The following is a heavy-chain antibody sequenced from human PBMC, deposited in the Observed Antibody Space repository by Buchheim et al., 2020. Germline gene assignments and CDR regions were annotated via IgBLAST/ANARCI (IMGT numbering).Heavy chain of an antibody. V-gene: IGHV3-7*01. CDR1: GFTFSSYW. CDR2: IKQDGSET. Sequence: EVQLVESGGGLVQPGGSLRLSCAASGFTFSSYWMNWVRQAPGKGLEWVANIKQDGSETHYVDSVRGRITISRDNAENSLYLQMNSLRAEDTAVYYCARGYFSMDVWGQGTT. CDR3: ARGYFSMDV. J-gene: IGHJ6*03.